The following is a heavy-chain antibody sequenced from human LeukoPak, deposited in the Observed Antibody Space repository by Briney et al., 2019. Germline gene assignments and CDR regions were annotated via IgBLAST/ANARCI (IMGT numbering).Heavy chain of an antibody. CDR3: ARRDCSSSTCHGVLGQYYFDS. CDR2: IYHSGST. J-gene: IGHJ4*02. D-gene: IGHD2-2*01. Sequence: SETLSLTCTVSGGSISISSYYWGWIRQPPGKGLEWIGSIYHSGSTYYNPSLKSRVTISVDTPKNQFSLKLRSVTAADTAVYYCARRDCSSSTCHGVLGQYYFDSWGQGTLVTVSS. CDR1: GGSISISSYY. V-gene: IGHV4-39*01.